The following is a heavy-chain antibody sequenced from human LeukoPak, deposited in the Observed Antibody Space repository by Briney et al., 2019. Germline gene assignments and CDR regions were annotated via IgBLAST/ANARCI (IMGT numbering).Heavy chain of an antibody. CDR3: ARATIFGWFDP. CDR1: GFTFSSYS. Sequence: GGSLRLSCAASGFTFSSYSMNWVRQAPGKGLEWVSSISSSSSYIYYAHSVKGRFTISRDNAKNSLYLQMNSLRAEDTAVYYCARATIFGWFDPWGQGTLVTVSS. D-gene: IGHD3-9*01. V-gene: IGHV3-21*01. CDR2: ISSSSSYI. J-gene: IGHJ5*02.